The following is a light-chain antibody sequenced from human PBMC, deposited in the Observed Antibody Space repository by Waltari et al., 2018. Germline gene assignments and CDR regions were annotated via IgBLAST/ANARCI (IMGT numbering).Light chain of an antibody. V-gene: IGKV2-28*01. CDR1: QSLLHTSGYKY. Sequence: DIVMTQSPLSLPVTPGEPASISCRSSQSLLHTSGYKYLTWFLQKPGQPPQLLVYLGSIRASGVPDRFSGSGSGTDFTLKITRVEADDVGFYYCMQGLQSPSFGGGTKVEIK. J-gene: IGKJ4*02. CDR2: LGS. CDR3: MQGLQSPS.